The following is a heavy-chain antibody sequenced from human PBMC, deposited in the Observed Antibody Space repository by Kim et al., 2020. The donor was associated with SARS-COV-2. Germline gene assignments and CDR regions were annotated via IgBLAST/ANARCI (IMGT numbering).Heavy chain of an antibody. CDR3: AKDREWNSLDL. D-gene: IGHD1-7*01. V-gene: IGHV3-74*03. CDR2: INPDESDI. CDR1: GFTFSTYW. Sequence: GGSLRLSCAASGFTFSTYWMYWVRQVPGRGLVWVSRINPDESDIQYAASVKGRFTISRDNAKSTLYLQMNSLRVDDTAVYYCAKDREWNSLDLWGQGTMV. J-gene: IGHJ3*01.